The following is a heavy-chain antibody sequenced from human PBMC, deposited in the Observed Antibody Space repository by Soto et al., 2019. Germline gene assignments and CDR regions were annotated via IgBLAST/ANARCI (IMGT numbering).Heavy chain of an antibody. V-gene: IGHV4-30-4*01. Sequence: SETLSLTCTVSGGSISSDYYYWSWIRQPPGKGLEWIGYIYYSGRTAYNPSLKSRIIISIDTSKNQFSLSLNSLNAADTAVYYCAGELSNSPEYFDFWGLGTMVTVSS. CDR3: AGELSNSPEYFDF. J-gene: IGHJ4*02. CDR1: GGSISSDYYY. D-gene: IGHD6-6*01. CDR2: IYYSGRT.